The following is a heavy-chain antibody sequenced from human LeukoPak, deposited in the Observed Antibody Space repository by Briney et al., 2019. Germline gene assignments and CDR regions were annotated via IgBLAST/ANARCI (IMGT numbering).Heavy chain of an antibody. Sequence: PSETLSLTCTVSGGSISSYYWSWIRQPPGKGLEWIGYIYYSGSTNYNPSLKSRVTISVDTSKNQFSLKLSSVTAADTAVYYCARGLHYDVVVPAAIGYWGQGTLVTVSS. CDR3: ARGLHYDVVVPAAIGY. CDR2: IYYSGST. D-gene: IGHD2-2*02. J-gene: IGHJ4*02. CDR1: GGSISSYY. V-gene: IGHV4-59*01.